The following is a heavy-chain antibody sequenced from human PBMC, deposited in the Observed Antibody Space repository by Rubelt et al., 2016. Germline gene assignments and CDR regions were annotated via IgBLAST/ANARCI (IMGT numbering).Heavy chain of an antibody. D-gene: IGHD1-1*01. V-gene: IGHV3-9*01. CDR1: GFTFDDYA. CDR2: ISSSSSYI. CDR3: AKDSTFDY. J-gene: IGHJ4*02. Sequence: EVQLVESGGGLVQPGRSLRLSCAASGFTFDDYAMHWVRQAPGKGLEWVSSISSSSSYIYYAASVKGRFTISRDNAKNSLYLQMNSLRDEDTAVYYCAKDSTFDYWGQGTLVTVSS.